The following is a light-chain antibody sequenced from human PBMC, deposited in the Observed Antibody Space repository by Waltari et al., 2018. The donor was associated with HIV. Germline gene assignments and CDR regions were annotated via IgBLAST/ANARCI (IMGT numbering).Light chain of an antibody. CDR2: EVS. V-gene: IGLV2-23*02. Sequence: SITISCTGTSSDIGSFNYVSWYQQYPGKAPQVMIYEVSKRPSGVSSLFSGSKSGITASLTISDLQAEDEADYYCCSYAGNSARVFGGGTKLTVL. CDR1: SSDIGSFNY. CDR3: CSYAGNSARV. J-gene: IGLJ3*02.